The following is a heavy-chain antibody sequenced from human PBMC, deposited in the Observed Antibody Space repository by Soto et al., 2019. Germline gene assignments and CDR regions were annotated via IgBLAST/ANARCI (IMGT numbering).Heavy chain of an antibody. CDR3: AKDPSTGGRVTTYPGYYYYYRAV. CDR2: ISGSGGST. V-gene: IGHV3-23*01. CDR1: GFTFSSYA. J-gene: IGHJ6*03. Sequence: PGGSLRLSCAASGFTFSSYAMSWVRQAPGKGLEWVSAISGSGGSTYYADSVKGRFTISRDNSKNTLYLQMNSLRAEETAVYYCAKDPSTGGRVTTYPGYYYYYRAVGGKGTTVTVPS. D-gene: IGHD4-4*01.